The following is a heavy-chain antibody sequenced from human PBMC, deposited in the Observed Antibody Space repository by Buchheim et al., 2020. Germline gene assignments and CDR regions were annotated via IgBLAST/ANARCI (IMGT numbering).Heavy chain of an antibody. Sequence: EVQLVESGGGLVQPGWSLRLSCAASGFSFSSYEMNWVRQAPGRGLEWVSYISCSGRTIFYADSLKGRFTLSRDNAKKSLYLPMNSLRGEDTAGYYCARGRGSSWYGYFDYWGQGTLGTVSS. V-gene: IGHV3-48*03. D-gene: IGHD6-13*01. CDR1: GFSFSSYE. CDR2: ISCSGRTI. CDR3: ARGRGSSWYGYFDY. J-gene: IGHJ4*02.